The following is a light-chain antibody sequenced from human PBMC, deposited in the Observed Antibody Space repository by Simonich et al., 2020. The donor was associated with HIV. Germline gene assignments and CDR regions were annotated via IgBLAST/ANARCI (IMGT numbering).Light chain of an antibody. CDR1: QDISSY. CDR2: AVS. J-gene: IGKJ2*01. CDR3: QQYNSYPYT. Sequence: IQLTQSPSFLSASVGDRVTITCRASQDISSYLAWYQQKPGKAPKLLIYAVSTLQRGVPSRFSGSGSGTEFTLTISSLQPDDFATYYCQQYNSYPYTFGQGTKLEIK. V-gene: IGKV1-9*01.